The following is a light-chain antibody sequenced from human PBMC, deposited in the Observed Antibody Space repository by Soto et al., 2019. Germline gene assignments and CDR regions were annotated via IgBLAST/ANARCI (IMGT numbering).Light chain of an antibody. CDR3: QQRSNWPLT. CDR2: DAS. V-gene: IGKV3-11*01. J-gene: IGKJ4*01. Sequence: PGERATLSCRASQSISSHLVWYHQKPGQAPRLLMYDASNRATGIPARFSGSGSGTDFTLTISSLEPEDFAVYYCQQRSNWPLTFGGGTKVESK. CDR1: QSISSH.